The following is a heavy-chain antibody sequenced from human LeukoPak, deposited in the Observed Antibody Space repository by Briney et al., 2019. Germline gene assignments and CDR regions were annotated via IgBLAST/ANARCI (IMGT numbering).Heavy chain of an antibody. V-gene: IGHV3-53*04. CDR1: GFTVSGNY. D-gene: IGHD3-10*01. J-gene: IGHJ4*02. CDR3: ARGPDYGSGSYLPFDS. CDR2: IYSGGST. Sequence: GGSLRLSCAASGFTVSGNYMSWVRQAPGKGLEWVSVIYSGGSTYYADSVKGRFTISRHNSKNTLYLQMNSLRAEDTAVYYCARGPDYGSGSYLPFDSWGQGTLVTVSS.